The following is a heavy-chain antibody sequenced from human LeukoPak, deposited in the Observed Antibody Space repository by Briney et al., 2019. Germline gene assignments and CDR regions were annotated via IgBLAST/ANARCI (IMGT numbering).Heavy chain of an antibody. Sequence: PGGSLRLSCAASGFTFSSYEMNWVRQAPGKGLEWVSYISSSGSTIYYADSVKGRFTISRDNAKNSLYLQMNSLRAEDTAVYYCARVQREQTLFLNYYYYMDVWGKGTTVTISS. V-gene: IGHV3-48*03. J-gene: IGHJ6*03. D-gene: IGHD1-26*01. CDR3: ARVQREQTLFLNYYYYMDV. CDR1: GFTFSSYE. CDR2: ISSSGSTI.